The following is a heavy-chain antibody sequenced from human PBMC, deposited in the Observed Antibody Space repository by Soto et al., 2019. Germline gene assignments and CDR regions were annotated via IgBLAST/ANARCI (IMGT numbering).Heavy chain of an antibody. CDR2: INGYNGNT. CDR1: GYTFTSYG. Sequence: QVQLVQSGAEVKKPGASVKVSCKASGYTFTSYGITWVRQAPGQGLEWLGWINGYNGNTNYAQKLQGRVTMTTDTSTSTAYMELRSLRSDDTAVYYCARMGDVPYYYYGMDVWAKGPRSPSP. CDR3: ARMGDVPYYYYGMDV. V-gene: IGHV1-18*01. D-gene: IGHD3-16*01. J-gene: IGHJ6*02.